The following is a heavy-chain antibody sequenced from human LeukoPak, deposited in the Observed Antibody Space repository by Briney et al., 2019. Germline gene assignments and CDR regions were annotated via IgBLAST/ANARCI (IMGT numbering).Heavy chain of an antibody. CDR3: AAKVELRSNGPYFIS. D-gene: IGHD1-7*01. CDR1: GFTVSSNY. CDR2: IYSGGDT. Sequence: PGGSLSLSCAPSGFTVSSNYMSWVRQAPGKGLEWVSVIYSGGDTFYADSVKGRFTISRDNSKNTLYLQMNSLRAEDTAVYYCAAKVELRSNGPYFISWGQGTLVTVSS. V-gene: IGHV3-53*01. J-gene: IGHJ5*02.